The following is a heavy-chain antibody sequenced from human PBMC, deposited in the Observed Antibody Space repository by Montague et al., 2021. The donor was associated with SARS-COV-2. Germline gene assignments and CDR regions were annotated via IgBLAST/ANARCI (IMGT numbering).Heavy chain of an antibody. V-gene: IGHV4-59*01. CDR3: ASPGGYCTGGSCYYVY. D-gene: IGHD2-15*01. J-gene: IGHJ4*02. CDR1: GGSISTYY. Sequence: SETLSLTCSLSGGSISTYYWSWIRQPPGKGLEWIGYIYYSGSTNYNPSLKSRVTISIDTSKNQFSLELSSVTAADMAVYYCASPGGYCTGGSCYYVYWGQGTLVTVSS. CDR2: IYYSGST.